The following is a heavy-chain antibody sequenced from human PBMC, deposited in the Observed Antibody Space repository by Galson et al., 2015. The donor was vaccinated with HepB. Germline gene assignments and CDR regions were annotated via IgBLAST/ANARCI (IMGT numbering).Heavy chain of an antibody. D-gene: IGHD2-21*01. Sequence: SLRLSCAAAGFDFNDRYMSWFRQAPGKGLEWISYISSNGKGIYYADSVKGRFTISRDNAKNLLYLQMNSVRAEDTAVYYCQIGHYFDSWGQGTLVIVS. CDR1: GFDFNDRY. CDR2: ISSNGKGI. V-gene: IGHV3-11*01. J-gene: IGHJ4*02. CDR3: QIGHYFDS.